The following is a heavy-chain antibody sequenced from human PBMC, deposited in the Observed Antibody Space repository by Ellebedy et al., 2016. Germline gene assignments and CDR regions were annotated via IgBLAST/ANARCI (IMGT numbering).Heavy chain of an antibody. CDR3: ARFESYDILTGYSGYYYGMDV. V-gene: IGHV1-18*01. CDR2: ISAYNSNT. Sequence: ASVKVSCXASGYTFTSYGISWVRQAPGQGLEWMGWISAYNSNTNYAQKLQGRVTMTTDTSTSTAYMELRSLRSDDTAVYYCARFESYDILTGYSGYYYGMDVWGQGTTVTVSS. D-gene: IGHD3-9*01. CDR1: GYTFTSYG. J-gene: IGHJ6*02.